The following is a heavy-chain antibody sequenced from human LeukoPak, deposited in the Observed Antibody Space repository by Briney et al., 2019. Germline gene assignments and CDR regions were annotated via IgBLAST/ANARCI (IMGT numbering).Heavy chain of an antibody. V-gene: IGHV4-30-4*01. J-gene: IGHJ4*02. CDR1: GVSISSGGYY. Sequence: SQTLSLTCTVSGVSISSGGYYWIWIGQPPGKGLEWIGYNDYSGSTYYNPSLKSLATISVDTSKNQFSLKLSSVTAADTAVYYCARAPPGCSSTSCYATRFDYWGQGTLVTVSS. CDR2: NDYSGST. CDR3: ARAPPGCSSTSCYATRFDY. D-gene: IGHD2-2*01.